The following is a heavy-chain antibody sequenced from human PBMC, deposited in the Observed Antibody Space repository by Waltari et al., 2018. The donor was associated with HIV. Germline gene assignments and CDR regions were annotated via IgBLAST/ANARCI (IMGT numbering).Heavy chain of an antibody. CDR2: ISWNSGSI. V-gene: IGHV3-9*01. CDR3: AKDTEQLGDLSTFDY. CDR1: GFTFDAYA. J-gene: IGHJ4*02. Sequence: EVQLVESGGGLVQPGRSLRLSCAASGFTFDAYAMHWVRQAPGKGLEWVSGISWNSGSIGYADSVKGRFTISRDNAKNSLYLQMNSLRAEDTALYYCAKDTEQLGDLSTFDYWGQGTLVTVPS. D-gene: IGHD6-13*01.